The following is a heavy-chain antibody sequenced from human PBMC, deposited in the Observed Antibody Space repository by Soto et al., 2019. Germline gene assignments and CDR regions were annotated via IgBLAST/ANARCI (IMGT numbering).Heavy chain of an antibody. CDR2: ISAYNGNT. V-gene: IGHV1-18*01. CDR1: GYTFTSYG. CDR3: ARDLSLGLNRGGARGVKSY. D-gene: IGHD3-10*01. Sequence: QVQLVQSGAEVKKPGASVKVSCKASGYTFTSYGISWVRQAPGQGLEWMGWISAYNGNTNYAQNRQGRVTMATDTSTSTAYMELRSLRSDDTAVYYCARDLSLGLNRGGARGVKSYWGQGTLVTVSS. J-gene: IGHJ4*02.